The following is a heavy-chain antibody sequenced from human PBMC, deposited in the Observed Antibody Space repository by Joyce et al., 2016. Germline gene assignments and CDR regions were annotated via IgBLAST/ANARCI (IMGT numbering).Heavy chain of an antibody. CDR2: INPSNGAT. CDR3: ARTMIVVAPFDY. D-gene: IGHD3-22*01. V-gene: IGHV1-46*01. J-gene: IGHJ4*02. CDR1: GYSFTNYY. Sequence: QVQLVQSGAEVKKPGASVKVSCKASGYSFTNYYMPWVRQAPGQGPEWVVIINPSNGATTYTQKFQGRVTMTSDTSTSTVYMELSSLRSEDTAVYYCARTMIVVAPFDYWGQGTLVTVSS.